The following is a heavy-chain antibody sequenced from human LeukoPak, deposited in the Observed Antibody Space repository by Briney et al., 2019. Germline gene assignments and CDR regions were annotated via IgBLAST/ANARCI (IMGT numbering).Heavy chain of an antibody. D-gene: IGHD3-3*01. Sequence: GGSLRLSCAASGFTFDTYWMSWVRQAPGKGLEWVANINQDGSEKYYVDSVKGRFTISRDSAKNSLYLQMNSLRAEDTAVYYCARGVPYDSWSGPHYSDYWGQGTLVTVSS. CDR1: GFTFDTYW. CDR3: ARGVPYDSWSGPHYSDY. CDR2: INQDGSEK. J-gene: IGHJ4*02. V-gene: IGHV3-7*01.